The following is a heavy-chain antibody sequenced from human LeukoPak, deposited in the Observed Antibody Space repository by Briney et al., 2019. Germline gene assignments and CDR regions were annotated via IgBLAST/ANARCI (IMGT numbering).Heavy chain of an antibody. CDR3: ARGGRGYSYGSY. J-gene: IGHJ4*02. Sequence: PGGSLRLSCAASGFTFSTYAMSWVRQAPGKGLEWVSVIYSGGSTYYADSVKGRFTISRDNSKNTLYLQMNSLRAEDTAVYYCARGGRGYSYGSYWGQGTLVTVSS. CDR1: GFTFSTYA. V-gene: IGHV3-53*01. D-gene: IGHD5-18*01. CDR2: IYSGGST.